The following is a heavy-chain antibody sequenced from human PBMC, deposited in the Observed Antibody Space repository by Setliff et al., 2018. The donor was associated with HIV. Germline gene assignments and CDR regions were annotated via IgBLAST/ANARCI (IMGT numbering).Heavy chain of an antibody. Sequence: SETLSLTCTVSGGSISSGIYYWIWIRQPAGKGLEWIGHVYTTGGTNYNPSLSSRVTISFDASKKYFSLKLTSVTAADTAMYYCATYSAGEGGRGHWGQGTLVTVSS. V-gene: IGHV4-61*09. CDR3: ATYSAGEGGRGH. CDR2: VYTTGGT. J-gene: IGHJ4*02. CDR1: GGSISSGIYY. D-gene: IGHD2-15*01.